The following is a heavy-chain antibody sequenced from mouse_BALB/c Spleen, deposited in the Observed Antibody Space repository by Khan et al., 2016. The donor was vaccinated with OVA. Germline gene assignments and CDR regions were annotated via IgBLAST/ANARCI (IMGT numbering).Heavy chain of an antibody. Sequence: EVQLVESGGDLVKSGGSLKLSCAASGFTFSPYSMSWVRQTPDKRLEWVATISSDGDYTYYPDSVKGRFNISRDNAKNTLYLQMSSLKSEDTAIYYGANHVTGSFAYWGQGTLVTVSA. CDR1: GFTFSPYS. CDR2: ISSDGDYT. CDR3: ANHVTGSFAY. D-gene: IGHD4-1*01. J-gene: IGHJ3*01. V-gene: IGHV5-6*01.